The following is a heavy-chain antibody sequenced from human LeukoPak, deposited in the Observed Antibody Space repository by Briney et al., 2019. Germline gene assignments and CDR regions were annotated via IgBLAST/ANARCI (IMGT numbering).Heavy chain of an antibody. CDR2: MNPNSGNT. Sequence: ASVKVSCKASGYTFTSYDINWVRQATGQGLEWMGWMNPNSGNTGYAQKFQGRVTMTRNTSISTAYMELSSLRSEDTAVYYCARNRRAVREVIIVDAFDIWGQGTMVTVSS. D-gene: IGHD3-10*01. CDR1: GYTFTSYD. J-gene: IGHJ3*02. CDR3: ARNRRAVREVIIVDAFDI. V-gene: IGHV1-8*01.